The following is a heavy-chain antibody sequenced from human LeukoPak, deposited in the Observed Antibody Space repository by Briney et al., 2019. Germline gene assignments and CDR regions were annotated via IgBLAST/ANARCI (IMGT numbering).Heavy chain of an antibody. J-gene: IGHJ4*02. V-gene: IGHV4-31*11. CDR2: IYYSGST. CDR1: GGSFSDYY. D-gene: IGHD1-26*01. CDR3: ARSVVGSYYFDY. Sequence: SETLSLTCAVYGGSFSDYYWTCLRQHPGKGLEWNGYIYYSGSTYYNPSLKSRVIISVDTSKNQFSLKLSSVTAADTAVYYCARSVVGSYYFDYWGQGTLVTVSS.